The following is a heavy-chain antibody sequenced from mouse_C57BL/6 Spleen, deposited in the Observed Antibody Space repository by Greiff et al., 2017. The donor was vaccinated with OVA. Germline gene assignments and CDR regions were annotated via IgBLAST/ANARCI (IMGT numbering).Heavy chain of an antibody. CDR1: GYTFTSYW. CDR2: IDPSDSYT. Sequence: QVQLQQSGAELVKPGASVKLSCKASGYTFTSYWMQWVKQRPGQGLEWIGEIDPSDSYTNYNQKFKGKATLTVDTSSSTAYMQLSSLTSEDSAVYYCARTPLLRYFDYWGQGTTLTVSS. J-gene: IGHJ2*01. CDR3: ARTPLLRYFDY. D-gene: IGHD1-1*01. V-gene: IGHV1-50*01.